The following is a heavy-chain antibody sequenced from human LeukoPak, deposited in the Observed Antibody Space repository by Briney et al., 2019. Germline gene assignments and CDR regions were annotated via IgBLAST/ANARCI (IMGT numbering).Heavy chain of an antibody. CDR3: ARDYRGTYPPGYFDY. D-gene: IGHD3-16*02. J-gene: IGHJ4*02. Sequence: ASVKVSCKASGYTFTSYAMNWVRQAPGQGLEWMGWINTNTGNPTYAQGFTGRFVFSLDTSVSTAYLQISSLKAEDTAVYYCARDYRGTYPPGYFDYWGQGTLVTVSS. CDR1: GYTFTSYA. V-gene: IGHV7-4-1*02. CDR2: INTNTGNP.